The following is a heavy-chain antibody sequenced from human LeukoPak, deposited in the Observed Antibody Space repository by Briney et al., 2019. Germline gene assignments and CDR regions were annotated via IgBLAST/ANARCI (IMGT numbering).Heavy chain of an antibody. Sequence: PGGSLRLSCAASGFTFSSYAMSWVRQAPGKGLEWVSAISGSGGSTYYADSEKGRFTISRDNAKNSLYLQMNSLRAEDTAVYYCARDGGHGYFDYWGQGTLVTVSS. CDR2: ISGSGGST. CDR1: GFTFSSYA. V-gene: IGHV3-23*01. CDR3: ARDGGHGYFDY. J-gene: IGHJ4*02.